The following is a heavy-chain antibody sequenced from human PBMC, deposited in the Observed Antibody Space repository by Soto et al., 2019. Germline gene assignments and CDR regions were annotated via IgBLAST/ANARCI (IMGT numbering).Heavy chain of an antibody. V-gene: IGHV1-58*01. D-gene: IGHD4-17*01. Sequence: ASVKVSCRASGFTFTSSAVQWVRQARGQRLEWIGWIVVGSGNTNYAQKFQERVTITRDMSTSTAYMELSSLRSEDTAVYYCAATSTVTTPIDYWGQGTLVTVSS. CDR3: AATSTVTTPIDY. J-gene: IGHJ4*02. CDR2: IVVGSGNT. CDR1: GFTFTSSA.